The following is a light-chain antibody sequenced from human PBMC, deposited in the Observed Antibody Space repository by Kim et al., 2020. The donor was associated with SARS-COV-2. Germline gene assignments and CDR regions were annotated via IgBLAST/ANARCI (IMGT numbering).Light chain of an antibody. Sequence: TAVCDRFPLTCRARQSISNYLAWYQQTPGKVPKLLIYAASTLQSGVPSRFSGSGSGTDFTLTISSLQPEDVATYYCQKYNSAPRTSGQGTKVEIK. V-gene: IGKV1-27*01. CDR1: QSISNY. CDR2: AAS. CDR3: QKYNSAPRT. J-gene: IGKJ1*01.